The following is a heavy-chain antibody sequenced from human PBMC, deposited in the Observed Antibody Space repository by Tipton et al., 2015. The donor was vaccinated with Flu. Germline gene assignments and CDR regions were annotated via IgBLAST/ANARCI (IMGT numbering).Heavy chain of an antibody. CDR2: IYHSGNS. V-gene: IGHV4-38-2*01. Sequence: LRLSCSVSGDSIRSDYYWGWIRQPPGKGLEWIGNIYHSGNSYHNPSLKSRVTISVDTSKNQFSLRLSSVTAADTAVYYCAGRDYSNYVSEPKNWFDPWGQGTLVTVSS. J-gene: IGHJ5*02. CDR3: AGRDYSNYVSEPKNWFDP. CDR1: GDSIRSDYY. D-gene: IGHD4-11*01.